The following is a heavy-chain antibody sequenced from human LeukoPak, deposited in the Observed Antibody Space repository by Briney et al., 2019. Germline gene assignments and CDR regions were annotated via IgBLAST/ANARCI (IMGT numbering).Heavy chain of an antibody. CDR3: ARGRPHGNDY. CDR1: GFTFSSYW. D-gene: IGHD4-23*01. CDR2: IARDGSST. V-gene: IGHV3-74*01. J-gene: IGHJ4*02. Sequence: GGSLRLSCAASGFTFSSYWMNWVRQAPGKGLGWVSRIARDGSSTTYADSVKGRFSISRDNAKNTMYLQMNSLRVEDTAVYYCARGRPHGNDYWGQGTLLTVSS.